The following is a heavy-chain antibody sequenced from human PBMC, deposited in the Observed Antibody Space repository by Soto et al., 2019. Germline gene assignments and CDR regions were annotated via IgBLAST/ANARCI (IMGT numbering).Heavy chain of an antibody. V-gene: IGHV1-3*01. D-gene: IGHD6-13*01. CDR2: INAGNGNT. J-gene: IGHJ4*02. Sequence: GASVQVSCTASGYTFTSYAMHWVRQAPGQRLEWMGWINAGNGNTKYSQKFQGRVTITRDTSASTAYLELSILISEDTAVYYCSRGPSAAGKYFDYWGQGTLVTVSS. CDR3: SRGPSAAGKYFDY. CDR1: GYTFTSYA.